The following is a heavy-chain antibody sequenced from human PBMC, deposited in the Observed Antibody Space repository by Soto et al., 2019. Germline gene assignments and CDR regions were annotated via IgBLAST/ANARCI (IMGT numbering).Heavy chain of an antibody. D-gene: IGHD4-17*01. CDR3: ARDDYVDYYYGMDV. J-gene: IGHJ6*02. CDR1: GGSISSGDYY. Sequence: SETLSLTCTVSGGSISSGDYYWSWIRQPPGKGLEWIGYIYYSGSTYYNPSLKSRVTISVDTSKNQFSLKLSSVTAADTAVYYCARDDYVDYYYGMDVWGQGTTVTVSS. CDR2: IYYSGST. V-gene: IGHV4-30-4*01.